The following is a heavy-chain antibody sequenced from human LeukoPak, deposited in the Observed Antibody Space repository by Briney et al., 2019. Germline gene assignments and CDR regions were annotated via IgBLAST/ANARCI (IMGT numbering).Heavy chain of an antibody. Sequence: GALRLSCAASGFTFSSYAMSWVRQAPGKGLEWVSAISGSGGSTYYADSVKGRFTTSRDNSKNTLYLQMNSLRAEDTAVYYCAKASVRLWFGELFDYWGQGTLVTVSS. J-gene: IGHJ4*02. CDR2: ISGSGGST. CDR3: AKASVRLWFGELFDY. CDR1: GFTFSSYA. D-gene: IGHD3-10*01. V-gene: IGHV3-23*01.